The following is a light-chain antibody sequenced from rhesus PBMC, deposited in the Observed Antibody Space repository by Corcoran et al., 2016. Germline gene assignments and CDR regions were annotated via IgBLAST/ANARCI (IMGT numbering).Light chain of an antibody. CDR1: QGISSY. CDR2: YAN. V-gene: IGKV1-32*02. CDR3: QQGNSNPYS. J-gene: IGKJ2*01. Sequence: DIQMSQSPSSLSASVGDRVTITCRASQGISSYLNWYQKKAGKAPKLLIYYANRLARGVTSRFSGSGSGTDFTLTISSLQPEDFATYYCQQGNSNPYSCGQGTKVEIK.